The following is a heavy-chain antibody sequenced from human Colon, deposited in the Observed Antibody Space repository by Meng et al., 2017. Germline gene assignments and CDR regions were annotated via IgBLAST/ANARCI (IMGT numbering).Heavy chain of an antibody. V-gene: IGHV4-30-4*01. D-gene: IGHD4-23*01. CDR3: ARRTYDYGGNFDY. J-gene: IGHJ4*02. CDR2: IHHSGSA. CDR1: GGSMSSGNYY. Sequence: QVQLQESGPGLVEPSQTLSLTCTVSGGSMSSGNYYWSWIRQPPGKGLEWIGYIHHSGSAYYNPSLKSRVTVSIDTSKNQFSLKLSSVSAADTAVYYCARRTYDYGGNFDYWGQGTLVTVSS.